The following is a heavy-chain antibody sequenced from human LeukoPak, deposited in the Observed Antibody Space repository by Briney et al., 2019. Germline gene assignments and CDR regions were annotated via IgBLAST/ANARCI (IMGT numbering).Heavy chain of an antibody. CDR1: GESITYFY. CDR3: ATSLWFGELDY. J-gene: IGHJ4*02. Sequence: PSETLSLTCSVSGESITYFYWSWIRQAAGKGLEWIGRISSSGSTDYNASLKSRVTMSVDTSKNQLSLKVISVTAADTAVYYCATSLWFGELDYWGQGTLVTVSS. CDR2: ISSSGST. D-gene: IGHD3-10*01. V-gene: IGHV4-4*07.